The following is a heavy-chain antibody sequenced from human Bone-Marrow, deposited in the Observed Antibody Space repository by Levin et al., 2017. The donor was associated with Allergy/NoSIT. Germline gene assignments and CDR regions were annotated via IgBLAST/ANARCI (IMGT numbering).Heavy chain of an antibody. J-gene: IGHJ4*02. CDR2: IYHSGST. Sequence: SQTLSLTCTVSGGSISSYYWGWIRQPPGKGLEWIGHIYHSGSTNYNPSLTSRVTMLVDMSKNQFSLRLTSVTSADTAVYYCASLTVTGTRDDCWGQGTLVTVSS. CDR1: GGSISSYY. V-gene: IGHV4-59*01. D-gene: IGHD6-19*01. CDR3: ASLTVTGTRDDC.